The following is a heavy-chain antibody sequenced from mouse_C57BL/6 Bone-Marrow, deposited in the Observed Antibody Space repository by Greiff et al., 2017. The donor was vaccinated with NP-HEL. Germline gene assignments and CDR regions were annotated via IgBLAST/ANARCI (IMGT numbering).Heavy chain of an antibody. CDR2: ISNGGGST. CDR1: GFTFSDYY. J-gene: IGHJ3*01. V-gene: IGHV5-12*01. D-gene: IGHD6-1*01. CDR3: ARGLPSWFAY. Sequence: EVQLVESGGGLVQPGGSLKLSCAASGFTFSDYYMYWVRQTPEKRLEWVAYISNGGGSTYYPDTVKGRFTISRDNAKNTLYLQMSRLKSEDTAMYYCARGLPSWFAYWGQGTLVTVSA.